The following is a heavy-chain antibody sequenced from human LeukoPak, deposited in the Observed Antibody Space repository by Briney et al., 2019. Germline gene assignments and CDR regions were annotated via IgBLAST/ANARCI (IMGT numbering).Heavy chain of an antibody. D-gene: IGHD6-13*01. CDR1: GFTFSSYA. J-gene: IGHJ4*02. CDR3: ATNTSSWAFDY. CDR2: ITSSGAET. V-gene: IGHV3-23*01. Sequence: GGSPRLSCAASGFTFSSYAMSWVRQAPGKGLEWVSAITSSGAETYSADSVKGRFTISRDNSKKTLYLQMHSLRAEDTAVYYCATNTSSWAFDYWGQGTLVT.